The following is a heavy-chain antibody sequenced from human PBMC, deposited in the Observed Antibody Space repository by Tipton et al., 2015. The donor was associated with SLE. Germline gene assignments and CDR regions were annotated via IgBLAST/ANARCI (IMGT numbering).Heavy chain of an antibody. Sequence: TLSLTCTVSGGSMNTYYWSWIRQPPGKGLEWIGYIYYSGTTNYNSSLKSRVTISLDTSKTQFSLKLRSVTAADTAIYYCARLLPMVRGWFDPWGQGTLVTVSS. D-gene: IGHD3-10*01. CDR3: ARLLPMVRGWFDP. V-gene: IGHV4-59*01. J-gene: IGHJ5*02. CDR1: GGSMNTYY. CDR2: IYYSGTT.